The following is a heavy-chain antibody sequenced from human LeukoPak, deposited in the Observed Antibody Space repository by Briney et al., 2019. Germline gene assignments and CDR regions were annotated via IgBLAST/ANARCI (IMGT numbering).Heavy chain of an antibody. Sequence: GGSLRLSCAASGFTFSGYRMSWVRQAPGKGPEWVANIKQDGSEIYYVDSMKGRFTISRDNAKSSMWLQMNSLRDEDTAVYYCARDQTPFYWGQGSLVTVSS. V-gene: IGHV3-7*01. CDR3: ARDQTPFY. CDR2: IKQDGSEI. CDR1: GFTFSGYR. J-gene: IGHJ4*02. D-gene: IGHD2-15*01.